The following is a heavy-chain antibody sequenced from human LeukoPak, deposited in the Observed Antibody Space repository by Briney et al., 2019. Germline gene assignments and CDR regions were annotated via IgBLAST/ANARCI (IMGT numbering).Heavy chain of an antibody. V-gene: IGHV3-7*01. D-gene: IGHD3-22*01. CDR1: GFNFRGYA. CDR2: IKQDGSEK. Sequence: GGSLRLSCAASGFNFRGYAMSWVRQAPGKGLEWVANIKQDGSEKYYVDSVKGRFTISRDNAKNSLYLQMNSLRAEDTAVYYCARSPTMIVVVITAYFDYWGQGTLVTVSS. CDR3: ARSPTMIVVVITAYFDY. J-gene: IGHJ4*02.